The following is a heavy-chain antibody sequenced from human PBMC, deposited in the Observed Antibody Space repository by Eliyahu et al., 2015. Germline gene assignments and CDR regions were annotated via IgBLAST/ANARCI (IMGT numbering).Heavy chain of an antibody. J-gene: IGHJ5*02. CDR3: ARGSGDYRYNWFDP. D-gene: IGHD4-17*01. CDR1: GDSLSSGSHY. CDR2: IYYTGST. Sequence: QLQLQESGPGLVKPSETLSLTCNVSGDSLSSGSHYWGWIRQPPGRGLEWIGSIYYTGSTFCNPSLKNRVTLSVDTSKNQFSLKLGSVTAADTALYYCARGSGDYRYNWFDPWGQGTLVTVSS. V-gene: IGHV4-39*01.